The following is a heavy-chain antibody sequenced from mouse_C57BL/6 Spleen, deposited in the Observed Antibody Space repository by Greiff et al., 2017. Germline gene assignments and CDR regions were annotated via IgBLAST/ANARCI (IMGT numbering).Heavy chain of an antibody. Sequence: EVQRVESGGGLVKPGGSLKLSCAASGFTFSDYGMHWVRQAPEKGLEWVAYISSGSSTIYYADTVKGRFTISRDNAKNTLFLQMTSLRSEDTAMYYCARRRDYYAMDYWGQGTSVTVSS. CDR1: GFTFSDYG. CDR3: ARRRDYYAMDY. J-gene: IGHJ4*01. V-gene: IGHV5-17*01. CDR2: ISSGSSTI.